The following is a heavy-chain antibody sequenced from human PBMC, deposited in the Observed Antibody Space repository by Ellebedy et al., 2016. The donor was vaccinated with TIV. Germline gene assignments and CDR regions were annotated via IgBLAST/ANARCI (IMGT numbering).Heavy chain of an antibody. CDR2: ISAYNDNT. V-gene: IGHV1-18*01. CDR3: ARGAATPYEDY. J-gene: IGHJ4*02. Sequence: AASVKVSCKASGGTFSSYAISWVRQAPGQGLEWMGWISAYNDNTNYAQKVQGRVTMTKDTSTSTAHMELRRLRSDDTAIYYCARGAATPYEDYWGQGTLVTVSS. CDR1: GGTFSSYA. D-gene: IGHD2-15*01.